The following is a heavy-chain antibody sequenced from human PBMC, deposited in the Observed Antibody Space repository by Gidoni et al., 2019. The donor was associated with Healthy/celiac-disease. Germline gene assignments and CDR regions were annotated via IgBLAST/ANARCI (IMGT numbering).Heavy chain of an antibody. J-gene: IGHJ5*02. CDR1: GGSISRGGYY. Sequence: QVQLQESGPGLVKPSQTLSLTCTVSGGSISRGGYYWSWIRQHPGEGLEWIGYIYYSGSTYYNPSLKSRVTISVDTSKNQFSLKLSSVTAADTAVYYCATAVAGDNWFDPWGQGTLVTVSS. CDR3: ATAVAGDNWFDP. CDR2: IYYSGST. D-gene: IGHD6-19*01. V-gene: IGHV4-31*03.